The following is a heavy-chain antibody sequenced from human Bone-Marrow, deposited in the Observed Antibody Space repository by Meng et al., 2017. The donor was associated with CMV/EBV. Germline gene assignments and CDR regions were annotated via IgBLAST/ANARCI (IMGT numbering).Heavy chain of an antibody. CDR2: IYHSGST. D-gene: IGHD1-26*01. J-gene: IGHJ4*02. CDR3: ARDFVGATQMGY. Sequence: SETLSLTCTVSGYSISSGYYWGWIRQPPGKGLEWIGSIYHSGSTYYNPSLKSRVTISVDTSKNQFSLKLSSVTAADTAVYYCARDFVGATQMGYWGQGTLVTVSS. CDR1: GYSISSGYY. V-gene: IGHV4-38-2*02.